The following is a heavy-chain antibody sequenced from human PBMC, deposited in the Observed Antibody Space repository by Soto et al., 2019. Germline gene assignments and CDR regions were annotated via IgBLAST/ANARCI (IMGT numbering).Heavy chain of an antibody. CDR1: GGSISSYY. CDR3: ARGRIAAAGTLRWFDP. Sequence: SETLSLTCTVSGGSISSYYWSWIRQPPGKGLEWIGYIYYSGSTNYNPSLKSRVTISVDTSKNQFSLKLSSVTAADTAVYYCARGRIAAAGTLRWFDPWGQGTLVTVSS. J-gene: IGHJ5*02. D-gene: IGHD6-13*01. CDR2: IYYSGST. V-gene: IGHV4-59*01.